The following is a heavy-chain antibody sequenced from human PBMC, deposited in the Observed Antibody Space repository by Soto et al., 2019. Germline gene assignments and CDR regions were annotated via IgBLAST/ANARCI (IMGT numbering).Heavy chain of an antibody. CDR1: GFTFSSYS. J-gene: IGHJ4*02. CDR2: ISSSSSTI. D-gene: IGHD3-3*01. CDR3: ARDQKDDFCSGYLRYYFDC. V-gene: IGHV3-48*01. Sequence: GGSLRLSCAASGFTFSSYSMNWVRQAPGKGLEWVSYISSSSSTIYYADSVKGRFTISRDNAKNSLYLQMNSLRAEDTAVYYCARDQKDDFCSGYLRYYFDCWGQGTLVTVSS.